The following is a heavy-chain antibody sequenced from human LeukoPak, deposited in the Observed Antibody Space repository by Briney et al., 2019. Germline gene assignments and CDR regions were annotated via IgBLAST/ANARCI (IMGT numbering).Heavy chain of an antibody. J-gene: IGHJ4*02. D-gene: IGHD5-18*01. V-gene: IGHV4-30-2*01. CDR3: ASGGYSYGFDY. Sequence: PSETLSLTCAVSGGSTSSGGYSWNWIRQPPGKGLEWIGYIYHSGSTYYNPSLKSRVTISVDRSKNQFSLKLSSVTAADTAVYYCASGGYSYGFDYWGQGTLVTVSS. CDR1: GGSTSSGGYS. CDR2: IYHSGST.